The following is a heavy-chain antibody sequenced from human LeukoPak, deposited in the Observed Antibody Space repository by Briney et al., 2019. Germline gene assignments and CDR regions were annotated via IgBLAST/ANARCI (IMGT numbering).Heavy chain of an antibody. CDR3: ARDGSGSYAFDY. CDR1: GGSISSGSYY. J-gene: IGHJ4*02. Sequence: SETLSLTCTVSGGSISSGSYYWSWIRRPAGKGLEWIGRIYTSGSTNYNPSLKSRVTISVDTSKNQFSLKLSSVTAADTAVYYCARDGSGSYAFDYWGQGTLVTVSS. CDR2: IYTSGST. V-gene: IGHV4-61*02. D-gene: IGHD3-10*01.